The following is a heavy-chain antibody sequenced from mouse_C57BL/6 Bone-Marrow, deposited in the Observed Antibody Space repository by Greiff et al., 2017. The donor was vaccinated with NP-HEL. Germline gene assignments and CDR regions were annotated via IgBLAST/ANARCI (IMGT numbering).Heavy chain of an antibody. CDR3: SNYGRYFDV. CDR2: IDPENGDT. V-gene: IGHV14-4*01. D-gene: IGHD1-1*02. CDR1: GFNIKDDY. Sequence: EVKVVESGAELVRPGASVKLSCTASGFNIKDDYMHWVKQRPEQGLAWIGWIDPENGDTEYASKFQGKATITADTSSNTAYLQLSSLTSEDTAVYYCSNYGRYFDVWGTGTTVTVSS. J-gene: IGHJ1*03.